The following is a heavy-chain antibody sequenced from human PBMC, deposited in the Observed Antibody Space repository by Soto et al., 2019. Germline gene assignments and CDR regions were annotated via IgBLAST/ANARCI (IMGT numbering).Heavy chain of an antibody. CDR1: GGSISSYY. J-gene: IGHJ6*02. CDR2: IYYSGST. CDR3: ARGPGYYGMDV. V-gene: IGHV4-59*01. Sequence: SETLSLTCTVSGGSISSYYWSWIRQPPGKGLEWIGYIYYSGSTNYNPSLKCRVTISVDTSKNQFSLKLSSVTAADTAVYYCARGPGYYGMDVWGQGTTVTVSS.